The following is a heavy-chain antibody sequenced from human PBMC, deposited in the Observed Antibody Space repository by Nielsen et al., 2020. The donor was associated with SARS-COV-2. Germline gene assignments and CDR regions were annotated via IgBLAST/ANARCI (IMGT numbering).Heavy chain of an antibody. CDR1: GFTFGSYG. CDR3: TGAPYSSGDFDF. Sequence: GGSLRLSCAASGFTFGSYGMHWVRQAPGKGLEWLAVIWYDGSEIYYADSVNGRFTISRDTSKNTLYLQMNSLRVEDTAVYYCTGAPYSSGDFDFWGQGTLVTVSS. CDR2: IWYDGSEI. V-gene: IGHV3-33*01. D-gene: IGHD6-25*01. J-gene: IGHJ4*02.